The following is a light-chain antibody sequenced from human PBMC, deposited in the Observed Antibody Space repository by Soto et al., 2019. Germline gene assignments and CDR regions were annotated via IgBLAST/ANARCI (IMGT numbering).Light chain of an antibody. Sequence: DIVMTQSPVTLSVSPGERATLSCRASQSIGSRLAWYQQKPGQAPRLLIYATSTRATGSPARFSGSESGTEFTLTISSLQSEDFAVYYCQQYNDWPLTFGGGTKVEIK. V-gene: IGKV3-15*01. CDR2: ATS. CDR1: QSIGSR. CDR3: QQYNDWPLT. J-gene: IGKJ4*01.